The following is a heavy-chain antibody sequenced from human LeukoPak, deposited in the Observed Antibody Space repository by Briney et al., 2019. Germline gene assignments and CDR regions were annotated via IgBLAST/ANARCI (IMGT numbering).Heavy chain of an antibody. CDR3: ARDHPNSGSYSNWFDP. V-gene: IGHV4-4*07. CDR2: IYTSGST. Sequence: SETLSLTCTVSGGSISSYYWSWIRQPAGKGLEWIGRIYTSGSTNYNPSLKSRVTISVDTSKDQFSLKLSSVTAADTAVYYCARDHPNSGSYSNWFDPWGQGTLVTVSS. CDR1: GGSISSYY. J-gene: IGHJ5*02. D-gene: IGHD1-26*01.